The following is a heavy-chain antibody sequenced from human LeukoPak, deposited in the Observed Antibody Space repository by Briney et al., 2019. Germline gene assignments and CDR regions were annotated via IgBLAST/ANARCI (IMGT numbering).Heavy chain of an antibody. CDR3: ARKDTSSWYEYFDL. D-gene: IGHD6-13*01. Sequence: SETLSLTCAVSGASISSNNWWSWVRQSPGKGLEWIGEIYHSGITNYNPSLKSQVTILVDKSKNQFSLKLGSVTAADTAVYFCARKDTSSWYEYFDLWGQGTLVIVSS. CDR1: GASISSNNW. J-gene: IGHJ4*02. V-gene: IGHV4-4*02. CDR2: IYHSGIT.